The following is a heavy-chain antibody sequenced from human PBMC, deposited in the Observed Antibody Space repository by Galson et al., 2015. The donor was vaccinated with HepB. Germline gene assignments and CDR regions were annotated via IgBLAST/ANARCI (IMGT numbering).Heavy chain of an antibody. V-gene: IGHV3-30*18. CDR2: ISFDGSNK. D-gene: IGHD1-14*01. J-gene: IGHJ4*02. Sequence: SLRLSCAPSGFIFSSYGMNWVHQAPGKGLEWVALISFDGSNKYHADVVKGRFTISRDNSKNTLDRQMDSLRAEDAAVYYCAKGIRGPGRPTTPFDYWGQGTLVTVSS. CDR1: GFIFSSYG. CDR3: AKGIRGPGRPTTPFDY.